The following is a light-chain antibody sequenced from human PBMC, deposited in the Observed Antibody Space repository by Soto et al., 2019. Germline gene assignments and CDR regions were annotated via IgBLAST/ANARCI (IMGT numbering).Light chain of an antibody. CDR3: HQYFTFPWT. Sequence: DIVLTQSPDSLAVSPGERATINCESSQSGMYSNNKNYISWFQQKPGQSPQLLIFWASMRESGVPDRFSGSGSGTNFTLTISGLQAEDVAIYYCHQYFTFPWTFGQGTKVEIK. CDR1: QSGMYSNNKNY. J-gene: IGKJ1*01. V-gene: IGKV4-1*01. CDR2: WAS.